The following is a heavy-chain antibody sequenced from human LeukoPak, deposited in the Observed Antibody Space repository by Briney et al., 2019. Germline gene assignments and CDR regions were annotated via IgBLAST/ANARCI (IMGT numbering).Heavy chain of an antibody. D-gene: IGHD3-22*01. CDR2: ISYDGSNK. V-gene: IGHV3-30-3*01. CDR3: ARGRYYYDSSGYSPVFDY. CDR1: GFTVSSNY. J-gene: IGHJ4*02. Sequence: GGSLRLSCAASGFTVSSNYMSWVRQAPGKGLEWVAVISYDGSNKYYADSVKGRFTISRDNSKNTLYLQMNSLRAEDTAVYYCARGRYYYDSSGYSPVFDYWGQGTLVTVSS.